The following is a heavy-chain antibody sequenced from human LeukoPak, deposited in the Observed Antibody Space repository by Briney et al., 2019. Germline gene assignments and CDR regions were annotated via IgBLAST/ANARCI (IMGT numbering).Heavy chain of an antibody. CDR2: IGTAGDT. CDR1: GFTFSSYA. D-gene: IGHD1-7*01. Sequence: GGSLRLSCAASGFTFSSYAMSWVRQAPGKGLEWVSAIGTAGDTYYPGSVKGRFTISRENAKNSLYLQMNSLRAGDTAVYYCARGPKLDYWGQGTLVTVSS. J-gene: IGHJ4*02. V-gene: IGHV3-13*01. CDR3: ARGPKLDY.